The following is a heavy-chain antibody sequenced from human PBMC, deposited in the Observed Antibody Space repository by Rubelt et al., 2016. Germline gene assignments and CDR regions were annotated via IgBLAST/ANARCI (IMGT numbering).Heavy chain of an antibody. CDR3: ARAHFGTRNAFDI. CDR2: ISGSGTTI. D-gene: IGHD3-10*01. J-gene: IGHJ3*02. Sequence: MDWVRQAPGKGLEWVSYISGSGTTIYYADSVKGRFTISRDNSKNTLYLQMNSLRAEDSAVYYCARAHFGTRNAFDIWGQGTMVTVSS. V-gene: IGHV3-48*01.